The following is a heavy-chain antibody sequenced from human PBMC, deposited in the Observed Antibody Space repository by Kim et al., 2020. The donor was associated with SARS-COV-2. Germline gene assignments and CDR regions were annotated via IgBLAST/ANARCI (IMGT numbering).Heavy chain of an antibody. CDR2: ISGTGET. CDR3: ARDHFNGNSLWDAFSL. V-gene: IGHV3-23*01. J-gene: IGHJ3*01. Sequence: GGSLRLSCATSGFTFNVFAMSWVRQAPGKGLEWVSTISGTGETFYTDYVKGRFTISRDDTDNSVHLQMNSVRVEDTDIYYCARDHFNGNSLWDAFSLWGQETVDTVS. CDR1: GFTFNVFA. D-gene: IGHD1-1*01.